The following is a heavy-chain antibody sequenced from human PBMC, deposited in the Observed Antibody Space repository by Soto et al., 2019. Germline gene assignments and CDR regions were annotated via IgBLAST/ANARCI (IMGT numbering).Heavy chain of an antibody. J-gene: IGHJ6*02. V-gene: IGHV3-30-3*01. CDR3: ARDVRGGGSGYYYGMDV. CDR1: GFTFSSYA. CDR2: ISYDGSNK. Sequence: QVQLVESGGGVVQPGRSLRLSCAASGFTFSSYAMHWVRQAPGTGLEWVAVISYDGSNKYYADSVKGRFTISRDNSKNTLYLQMNSLRAEDTAVYYCARDVRGGGSGYYYGMDVWGQGTTVTVSS. D-gene: IGHD3-10*01.